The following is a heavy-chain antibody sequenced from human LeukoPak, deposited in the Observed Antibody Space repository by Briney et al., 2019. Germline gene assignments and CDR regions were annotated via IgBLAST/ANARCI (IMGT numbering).Heavy chain of an antibody. J-gene: IGHJ6*04. Sequence: GGSLRLSCAASRFTFSSYGMHWVRPAPGKGLEWVAFIRYDESNKYYANSVKGRFTISRDNAKNSLYLQMNSLRAEDTAVYYCAELGITMIGGVWGKGTTVTISS. V-gene: IGHV3-30*02. CDR1: RFTFSSYG. CDR2: IRYDESNK. D-gene: IGHD3-10*02. CDR3: AELGITMIGGV.